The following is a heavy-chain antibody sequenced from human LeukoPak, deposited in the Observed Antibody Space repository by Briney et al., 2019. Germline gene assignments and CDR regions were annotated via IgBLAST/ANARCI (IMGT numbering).Heavy chain of an antibody. Sequence: PSETLSLTCTVSGGSISSGGFYWSWIRQPPGKGLEWIGYIYHSGSTYYNPSLKSRVTISVDTSKNQFSLKLSSVTAADMAIYYCATGTGHYYYYYMDVWGKGTTVTVSS. V-gene: IGHV4-30-2*03. J-gene: IGHJ6*03. CDR3: ATGTGHYYYYYMDV. CDR1: GGSISSGGFY. D-gene: IGHD1-1*01. CDR2: IYHSGST.